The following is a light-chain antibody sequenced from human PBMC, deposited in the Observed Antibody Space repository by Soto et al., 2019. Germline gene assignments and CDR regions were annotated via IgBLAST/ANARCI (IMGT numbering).Light chain of an antibody. J-gene: IGKJ2*01. CDR3: QQSFSTPRT. Sequence: IQMTQSPSSLSASVGDRVTITCRASQSISNHLHWYQQKSGKAPKLLVYAASNLHSGVPSRFSGSGSGTDFTLTITSLQPEEFATYFCQQSFSTPRTFGQGTKLEIK. CDR2: AAS. CDR1: QSISNH. V-gene: IGKV1-39*01.